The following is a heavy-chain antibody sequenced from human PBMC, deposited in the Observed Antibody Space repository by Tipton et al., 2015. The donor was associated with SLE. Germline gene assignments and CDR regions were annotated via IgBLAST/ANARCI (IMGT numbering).Heavy chain of an antibody. D-gene: IGHD2/OR15-2a*01. V-gene: IGHV4-31*03. J-gene: IGHJ4*02. CDR3: ARDPDRFLGFFDY. CDR2: IYYSGTT. Sequence: TLSLTCSVSGGSISSDVYYWSWIRQHPGKGLEWIGYIYYSGTTYYNPSLESRVTISVDTSKNQFSLKLSSVTAADTAVYYCARDPDRFLGFFDYWGQGTLVTVSS. CDR1: GGSISSDVYY.